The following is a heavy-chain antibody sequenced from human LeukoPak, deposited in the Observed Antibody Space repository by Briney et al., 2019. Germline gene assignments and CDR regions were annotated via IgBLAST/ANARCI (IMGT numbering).Heavy chain of an antibody. V-gene: IGHV1-2*02. D-gene: IGHD6-13*01. CDR3: ARLGEVYAPDEGQQLAPY. J-gene: IGHJ4*02. CDR1: GYTFTGYY. Sequence: ASVKVSCKASGYTFTGYYMHWVRQAPGQGLEWMGWINPNSGGTNYAQKFQGRVTMTRDTSISTAYMELSRLRSDDTAVYYCARLGEVYAPDEGQQLAPYWGQGTLVTVSS. CDR2: INPNSGGT.